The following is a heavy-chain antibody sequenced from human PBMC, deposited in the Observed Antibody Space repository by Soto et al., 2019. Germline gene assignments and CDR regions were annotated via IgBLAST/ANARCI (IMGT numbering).Heavy chain of an antibody. Sequence: QVQVVQSGVEVMRPGSSVKVSCKASGDTFKNCVISWVRQAPGQGLEWMGGIIPLFVTTDFAQRFQGRLTITTDESTTTAYMALSRLRSEDTATYYCAAELGFGKLSVVWGQGTTVIVSS. D-gene: IGHD3-10*01. CDR1: GDTFKNCV. CDR2: IIPLFVTT. V-gene: IGHV1-69*01. CDR3: AAELGFGKLSVV. J-gene: IGHJ6*02.